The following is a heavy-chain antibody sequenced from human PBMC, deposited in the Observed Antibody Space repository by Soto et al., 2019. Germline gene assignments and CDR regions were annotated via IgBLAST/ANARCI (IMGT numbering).Heavy chain of an antibody. D-gene: IGHD3-22*01. J-gene: IGHJ4*02. Sequence: GGSLRLSCAASGFTFSSYGMHWVRQAPGKGLEWVAVISYDGSNKYYADSVKGRFTISRDNSKNTLYLQMNSLRAEDTAVYYCAKDPTYYYDSSGYYPSYWGQGTLVTVSS. CDR1: GFTFSSYG. CDR2: ISYDGSNK. V-gene: IGHV3-30*18. CDR3: AKDPTYYYDSSGYYPSY.